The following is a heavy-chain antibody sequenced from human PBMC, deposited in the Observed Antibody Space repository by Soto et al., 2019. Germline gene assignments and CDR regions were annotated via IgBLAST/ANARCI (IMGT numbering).Heavy chain of an antibody. CDR2: LYWDDAK. Sequence: QITLKESGHTLVKPTQTLTLTCTVSGFSLSNSGVGVAWIRHSPVKALDWRVLLYWDDAKRYTPSLNIKLIITKDTSKSQVVLTMTNIDPVYTATDCCAHRRYYDVFASYDAFDIWGQGTMVTVSA. J-gene: IGHJ3*02. V-gene: IGHV2-5*02. CDR1: GFSLSNSGVG. CDR3: AHRRYYDVFASYDAFDI. D-gene: IGHD3-22*01.